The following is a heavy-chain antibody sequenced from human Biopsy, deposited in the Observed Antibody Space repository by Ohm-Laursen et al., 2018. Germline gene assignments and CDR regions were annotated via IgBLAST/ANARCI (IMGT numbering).Heavy chain of an antibody. Sequence: TLSLTCTVSGGSISSYYWSWIRQTPGKGLEWIGYIYYSGSTNYNPSLKSRVTISVDTSKNQFSLRLNSVTAADTAVYYCARATNSSGWPYYYCYGMDVWGQGTTVTVSS. CDR2: IYYSGST. CDR3: ARATNSSGWPYYYCYGMDV. V-gene: IGHV4-59*01. J-gene: IGHJ6*02. D-gene: IGHD6-19*01. CDR1: GGSISSYY.